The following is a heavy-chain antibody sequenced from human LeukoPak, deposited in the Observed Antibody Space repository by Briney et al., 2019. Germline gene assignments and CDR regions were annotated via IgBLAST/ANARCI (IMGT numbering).Heavy chain of an antibody. J-gene: IGHJ2*01. Sequence: PGGSLRLSCTASGFTFNTYWMGWVRQAPGKGLEWVADIKEDGSDKYSVDSVKGRFTISRDNTKNSLYLHMDSLRAEDTAVYYCGRDTYRFFDLWGRGTLVTVSS. CDR1: GFTFNTYW. V-gene: IGHV3-7*01. CDR2: IKEDGSDK. CDR3: GRDTYRFFDL.